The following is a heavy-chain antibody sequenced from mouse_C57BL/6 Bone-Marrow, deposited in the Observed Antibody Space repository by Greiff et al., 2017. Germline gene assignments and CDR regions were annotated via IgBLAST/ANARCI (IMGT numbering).Heavy chain of an antibody. CDR1: GFTFTDYY. CDR3: ARYKGGYYAMDY. Sequence: DVKLVESGGGLVQPGGSLSLSCAASGFTFTDYYMSWVRQPPGQALEWLGFIRNKANGYTTEYSASVKGRFTISRDNSQSILYLQMNALRAEDSATYYCARYKGGYYAMDYWGQGTSVTVSS. J-gene: IGHJ4*01. V-gene: IGHV7-3*01. CDR2: IRNKANGYTT.